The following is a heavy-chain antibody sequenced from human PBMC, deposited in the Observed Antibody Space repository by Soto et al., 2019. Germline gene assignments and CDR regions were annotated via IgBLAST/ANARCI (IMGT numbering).Heavy chain of an antibody. CDR1: GGSISSYY. CDR2: IYYSGST. CDR3: ARHSSVDRIPAAIDY. D-gene: IGHD2-2*01. Sequence: SETLSLTCTGSGGSISSYYWSLIRQPPGKGLEWIGYIYYSGSTNYNPSLKSRVTISVDTSKNQFSLKLSSVTAADTAVYYCARHSSVDRIPAAIDYWGQGTPVTVSS. V-gene: IGHV4-59*08. J-gene: IGHJ4*02.